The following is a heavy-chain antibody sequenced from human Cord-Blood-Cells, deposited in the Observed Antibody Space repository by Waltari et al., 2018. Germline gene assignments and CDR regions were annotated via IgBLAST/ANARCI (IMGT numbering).Heavy chain of an antibody. Sequence: QLQLQESGPGLVKPSETLSLTGTVRGGSISSSSYYWGWIRQPPGKGLEWIGSIYYSGSTYYNPSLKSRVTISVDTSKNQFSLKLSSVTAADTAVYYCAKREDGDYWFDPWGQGTLVTVSS. D-gene: IGHD4-17*01. CDR1: GGSISSSSYY. CDR3: AKREDGDYWFDP. V-gene: IGHV4-39*01. CDR2: IYYSGST. J-gene: IGHJ5*02.